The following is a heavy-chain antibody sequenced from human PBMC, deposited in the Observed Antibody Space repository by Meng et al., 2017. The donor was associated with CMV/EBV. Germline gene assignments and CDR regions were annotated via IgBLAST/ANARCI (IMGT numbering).Heavy chain of an antibody. D-gene: IGHD2-2*01. V-gene: IGHV3-7*01. CDR3: ARGDVPAPPFPYYYGMDV. J-gene: IGHJ6*02. CDR2: IKQDGSEK. CDR1: GFTFSSYW. Sequence: GESLKISCAASGFTFSSYWMSWVRQAPGKGLEWVANIKQDGSEKYYVDSVKGRFTISRDNAKNSLYLQMNSLRAEDTAVYYCARGDVPAPPFPYYYGMDVWGQGTTVTVCS.